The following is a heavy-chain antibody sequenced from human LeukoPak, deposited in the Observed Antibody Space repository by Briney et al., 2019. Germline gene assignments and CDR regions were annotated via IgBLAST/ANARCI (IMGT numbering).Heavy chain of an antibody. CDR2: ISAHNGNT. J-gene: IGHJ5*02. Sequence: ASVKVSCKASGYTFTSYGISWVRQAPGQGLEWMGWISAHNGNTNYAQKLQGRVTMTTDTSTSTAYMELRSLRSDDTAVYYCARARCSSTSCYRGFHWFDPWGQGTLVTVSS. V-gene: IGHV1-18*01. D-gene: IGHD2-2*01. CDR3: ARARCSSTSCYRGFHWFDP. CDR1: GYTFTSYG.